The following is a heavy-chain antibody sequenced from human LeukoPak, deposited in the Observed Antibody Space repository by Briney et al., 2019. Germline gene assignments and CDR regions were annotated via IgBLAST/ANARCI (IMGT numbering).Heavy chain of an antibody. Sequence: GASVKVSCKASGYTFTSYGISWVRQAPGQGLEWMGWISAYNGNTHYAQKPQGRVTMTTDTSTSTAYMELRSLRSDDTAVYYCARVNLLGYNWNAVWFDPWGQGTLVIVSS. CDR2: ISAYNGNT. CDR1: GYTFTSYG. D-gene: IGHD1-20*01. V-gene: IGHV1-18*01. CDR3: ARVNLLGYNWNAVWFDP. J-gene: IGHJ5*02.